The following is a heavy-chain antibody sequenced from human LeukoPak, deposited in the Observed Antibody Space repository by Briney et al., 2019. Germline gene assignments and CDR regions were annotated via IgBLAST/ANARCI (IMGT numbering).Heavy chain of an antibody. CDR3: ARRIAAAGYFDY. CDR1: GGSISSGSYY. V-gene: IGHV4-61*02. D-gene: IGHD6-13*01. CDR2: IYTSGST. J-gene: IGHJ4*02. Sequence: SETLSLTCTVSGGSISSGSYYWSWIRQPAGKGLEWIGRIYTSGSTNYNPSLKSRVTISVDTSKNQFSLKLSSVTVADTAVYYCARRIAAAGYFDYWGQGTLVTVSS.